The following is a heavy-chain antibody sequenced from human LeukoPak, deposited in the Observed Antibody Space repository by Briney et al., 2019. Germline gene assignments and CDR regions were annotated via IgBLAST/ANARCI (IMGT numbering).Heavy chain of an antibody. D-gene: IGHD3-3*01. CDR3: ARDRNTDFWSGYYTNYFDY. Sequence: GGSLRLSCAGSGFTFSTYWMSWVRQAPGKGLEWVANIKQDGSEKYYVDTVKGRSTISRDNAKDSLYLQMNSLRAEDTAVYYCARDRNTDFWSGYYTNYFDYWGQGTLVTVSS. CDR1: GFTFSTYW. CDR2: IKQDGSEK. V-gene: IGHV3-7*01. J-gene: IGHJ4*02.